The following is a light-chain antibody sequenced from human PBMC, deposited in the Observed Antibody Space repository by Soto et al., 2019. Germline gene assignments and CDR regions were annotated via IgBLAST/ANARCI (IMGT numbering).Light chain of an antibody. CDR2: EVS. J-gene: IGLJ1*01. Sequence: QSALTQPASVSGSPGQSIPISCTGTSSDVGGYSYVSWYQQHPGKAPKLMIYEVSNRPSGVSNRFSGSKSGNTASLTISGLQAEDEADYYCTSYTSSSTLYVFGTGTKLTVL. CDR3: TSYTSSSTLYV. V-gene: IGLV2-14*01. CDR1: SSDVGGYSY.